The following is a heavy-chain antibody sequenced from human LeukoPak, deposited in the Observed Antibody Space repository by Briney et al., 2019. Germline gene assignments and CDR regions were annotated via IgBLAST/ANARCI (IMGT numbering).Heavy chain of an antibody. CDR3: ARLESLLTAGRRSWFDP. CDR2: IYPGDSDT. J-gene: IGHJ5*02. CDR1: GYSFSSYW. V-gene: IGHV5-51*01. Sequence: GESLKISCQGSGYSFSSYWIAWVRQMPGKGLEWMGIIYPGDSDTRYSPSFQGQVTISADKSINTAYLQWTSLKASDTAMYYCARLESLLTAGRRSWFDPWGQGTLVTVSS. D-gene: IGHD6-6*01.